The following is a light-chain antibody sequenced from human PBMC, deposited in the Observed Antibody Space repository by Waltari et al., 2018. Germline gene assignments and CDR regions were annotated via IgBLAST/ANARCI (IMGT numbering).Light chain of an antibody. CDR2: GAY. J-gene: IGKJ3*01. V-gene: IGKV3-15*01. Sequence: ETVMTQSPATLSVSPGQRATLSCRASQSVGSNLAWYQRKPGQAPRLLIYGAYTRATGVPARFSGGGSWTDFTLTISNLQSEDLAMYYCQQYDDWPHTFGPGTKVDVK. CDR3: QQYDDWPHT. CDR1: QSVGSN.